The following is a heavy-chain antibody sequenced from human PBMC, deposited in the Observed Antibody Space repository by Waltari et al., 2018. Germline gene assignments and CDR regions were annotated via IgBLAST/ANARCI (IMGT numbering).Heavy chain of an antibody. D-gene: IGHD6-13*01. V-gene: IGHV3-53*01. CDR2: IYSGGNT. Sequence: EVQLVESGGGLIQPGGSLRLSCSASGFPVSSNYMGWVRQAQGKGLEWVSVIYSGGNTYYADSVKGRFTISRDNSKNTLFLQMNSLRAEDTAVYYCARGRSSSWYHCDYWGQGTLVTVSS. J-gene: IGHJ4*02. CDR1: GFPVSSNY. CDR3: ARGRSSSWYHCDY.